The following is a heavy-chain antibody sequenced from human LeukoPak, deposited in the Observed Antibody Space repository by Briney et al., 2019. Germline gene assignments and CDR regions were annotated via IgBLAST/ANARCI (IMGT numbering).Heavy chain of an antibody. V-gene: IGHV4-59*08. CDR1: GGSISSYY. J-gene: IGHJ4*02. Sequence: PSETLSLTCTVSGGSISSYYWSWIRQPPGKGLEWIGYIYYSGGTNYNPSLKSRVTISVDTSKNQFSLKLSSVTAADTAVYYCARHGRLRKDSSGYYFDYWGQGTLVTVSS. D-gene: IGHD3-22*01. CDR3: ARHGRLRKDSSGYYFDY. CDR2: IYYSGGT.